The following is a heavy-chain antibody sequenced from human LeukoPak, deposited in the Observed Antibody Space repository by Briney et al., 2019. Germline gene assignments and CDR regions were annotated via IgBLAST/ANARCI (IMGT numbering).Heavy chain of an antibody. CDR2: IYYSGST. CDR3: ARQTGVAVATFYFDD. Sequence: SETLSLTCTVSGGPISSGGYYWSCIRQPPGKGLECIGYIYYSGSTNYNPSLKSRVTISVDTSKNQFSLKLSSVTAADTAVYYCARQTGVAVATFYFDDWGQGTQVTVSS. V-gene: IGHV4-61*08. J-gene: IGHJ4*02. CDR1: GGPISSGGYY. D-gene: IGHD2-15*01.